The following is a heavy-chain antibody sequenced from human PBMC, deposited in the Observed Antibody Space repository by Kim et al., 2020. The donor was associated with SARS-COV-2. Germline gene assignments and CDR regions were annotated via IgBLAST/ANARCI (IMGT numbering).Heavy chain of an antibody. J-gene: IGHJ4*02. CDR3: ARDWTVGEHDY. D-gene: IGHD2-15*01. V-gene: IGHV1-18*01. CDR2: T. Sequence: TNYAQKLQGRVTMTTDTSTSTAYMELRSLRSDDTAVYYCARDWTVGEHDYWGQGTLVTVSS.